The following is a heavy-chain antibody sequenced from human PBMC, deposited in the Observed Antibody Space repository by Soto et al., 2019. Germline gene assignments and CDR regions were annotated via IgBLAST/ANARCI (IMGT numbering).Heavy chain of an antibody. CDR1: GGSISSYY. CDR2: IYYSGST. J-gene: IGHJ4*02. Sequence: QVQLQESGPGLVKPSETLSLSCTVSGGSISSYYWSWIRQPPGKGLEWIGYIYYSGSTNYNPSLKSRVTISVDTSKTQFSLKLSSVTAADPAVYYWARDNGRENYYDSSGYWYYFDYWGQGTLVTVSS. V-gene: IGHV4-59*01. CDR3: ARDNGRENYYDSSGYWYYFDY. D-gene: IGHD3-22*01.